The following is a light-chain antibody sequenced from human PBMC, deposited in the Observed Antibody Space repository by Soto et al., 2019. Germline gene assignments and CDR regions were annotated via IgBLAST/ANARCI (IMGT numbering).Light chain of an antibody. CDR2: ATS. V-gene: IGKV1-39*01. J-gene: IGKJ3*01. CDR1: QSISTY. Sequence: DIQMTQSPSSLSASVGDRVTITCRASQSISTYLNWYQHKPGKAPQLLIYATSSLQSGVPSRFSGSGSGTDFTLTISSLQPEDFATYYCQQSYNPPFTFGPGTKVGIK. CDR3: QQSYNPPFT.